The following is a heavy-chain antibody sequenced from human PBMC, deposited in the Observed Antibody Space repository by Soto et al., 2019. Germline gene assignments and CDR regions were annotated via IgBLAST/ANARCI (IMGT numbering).Heavy chain of an antibody. CDR1: GGTFSSYA. D-gene: IGHD3-22*01. CDR3: GGDSSGYCFLGVDY. J-gene: IGHJ4*02. Sequence: QVQLVQSGAEVKKPGSSVKVSCKASGGTFSSYAISWVRQAPGQGLEWMGGIIPIFGTANYAQKFQGRVTITADESTSTAYKELNSVRSEDTVGYYCGGDSSGYCFLGVDYRGQGTLVTGSS. CDR2: IIPIFGTA. V-gene: IGHV1-69*12.